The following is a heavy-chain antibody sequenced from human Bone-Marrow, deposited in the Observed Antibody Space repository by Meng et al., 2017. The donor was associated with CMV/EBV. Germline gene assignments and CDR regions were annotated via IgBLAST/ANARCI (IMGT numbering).Heavy chain of an antibody. D-gene: IGHD2-2*02. CDR2: INGDGGTV. CDR1: GFTLNSHW. CDR3: ARGVVPVTAIPYY. J-gene: IGHJ4*02. V-gene: IGHV3-74*03. Sequence: CAASGFTLNSHWMFWVRQAPGKGLEWVSRINGDGGTVTYADSVKGRFTISRDNTKNTLYLQMNSLRAEDTAVYYCARGVVPVTAIPYYWGQGTLVTVSS.